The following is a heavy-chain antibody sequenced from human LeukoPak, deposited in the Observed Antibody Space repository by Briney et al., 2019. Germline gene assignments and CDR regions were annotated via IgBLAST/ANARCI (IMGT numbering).Heavy chain of an antibody. Sequence: TGGSLRLSCAASGFTFSSYSMNWVRQPPGKGLEWVGRIKSKTDRGTTDYAARVKGRFIVSRDDSKNTLYLQMNSLKTEDTAVYYCAREGALAGILDFWGQGALVTVSS. J-gene: IGHJ4*01. CDR2: IKSKTDRGTT. CDR3: AREGALAGILDF. CDR1: GFTFSSYS. V-gene: IGHV3-15*01. D-gene: IGHD6-19*01.